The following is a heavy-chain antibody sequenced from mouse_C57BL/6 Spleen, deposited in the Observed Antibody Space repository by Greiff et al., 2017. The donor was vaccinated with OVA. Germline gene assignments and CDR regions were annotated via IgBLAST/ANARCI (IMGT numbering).Heavy chain of an antibody. Sequence: VHVKQSVAELVRPGASVKLSCTASGFNIKNTYMHWVEQRPEQGLEWIGRIDPANGNTKYAPKFQGKATITADTSSNTAYLQLSSLTSEDTAIYYCATTMMEVYFDYWGQGTTLTVSS. V-gene: IGHV14-3*01. CDR1: GFNIKNTY. D-gene: IGHD2-4*01. J-gene: IGHJ2*01. CDR2: IDPANGNT. CDR3: ATTMMEVYFDY.